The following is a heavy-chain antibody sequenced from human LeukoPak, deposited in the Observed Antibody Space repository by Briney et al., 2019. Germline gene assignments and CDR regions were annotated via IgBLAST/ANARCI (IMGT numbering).Heavy chain of an antibody. D-gene: IGHD4-11*01. Sequence: GRSVRLSCAASGFTFSNFGLNWVRQAPGKGLKWVAVISHDGSNTYYGDSVKGRFTISRDNSKNTLDLQMNSLRAEDTAVYYCARETVTNHDAFDIWGQGAMVTVSS. CDR1: GFTFSNFG. J-gene: IGHJ3*02. CDR3: ARETVTNHDAFDI. V-gene: IGHV3-30*03. CDR2: ISHDGSNT.